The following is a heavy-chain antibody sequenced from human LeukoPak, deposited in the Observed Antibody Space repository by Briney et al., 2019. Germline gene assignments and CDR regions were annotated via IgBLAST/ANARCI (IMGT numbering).Heavy chain of an antibody. CDR1: GFTFDAYA. V-gene: IGHV3-9*03. D-gene: IGHD6-13*01. CDR2: ICWNSGSI. Sequence: GGSLSLSCAASGFTFDAYAMHWVRQAPGEGLEWVSGICWNSGSIGYADSVKGRFTISRDNAKNSLYLQMNSLRAEDMALYYCAKDRSRWYYGHKGGLEYWGEGTLLSVSS. CDR3: AKDRSRWYYGHKGGLEY. J-gene: IGHJ4*02.